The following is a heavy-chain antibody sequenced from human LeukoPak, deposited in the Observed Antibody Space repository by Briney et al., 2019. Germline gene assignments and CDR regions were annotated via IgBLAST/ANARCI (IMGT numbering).Heavy chain of an antibody. D-gene: IGHD6-19*01. CDR3: ARVWEKQWRLGDYFDY. CDR2: IYHSGST. Sequence: PSETLSLTCAVSGGSISSGGYSWSWIRQPPGKGLEWIGYIYHSGSTYYNPSLKSRVTISVDRSKNQFSLKLSSVTAADTAVYYCARVWEKQWRLGDYFDYWGQGTLVTVSS. CDR1: GGSISSGGYS. J-gene: IGHJ4*02. V-gene: IGHV4-30-2*01.